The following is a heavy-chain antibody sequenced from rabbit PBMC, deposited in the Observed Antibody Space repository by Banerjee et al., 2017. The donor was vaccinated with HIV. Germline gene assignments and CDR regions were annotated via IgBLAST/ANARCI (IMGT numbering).Heavy chain of an antibody. CDR3: ARDTYNAEIYGM. CDR1: GFSFNNNYV. Sequence: QEQLEESGGDLVKPEGSLTLTCTASGFSFNNNYVMCWVRQAPGKGLEWIACINSSSGETVYASWAKSRFSLSKNPPPPVSLRMSSLTAAGTAPYFCARDTYNAEIYGMWGQGALVTV. J-gene: IGHJ4*01. D-gene: IGHD4-2*01. CDR2: INSSSGET. V-gene: IGHV1S45*01.